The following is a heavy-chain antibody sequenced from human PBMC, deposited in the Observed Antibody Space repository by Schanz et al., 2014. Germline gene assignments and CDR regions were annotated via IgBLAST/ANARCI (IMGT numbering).Heavy chain of an antibody. D-gene: IGHD4-17*01. V-gene: IGHV1-2*06. CDR1: GYTFTGYY. Sequence: QVQLVQSGAEVKKPGASVKVSCKASGYTFTGYYMHWVRQAPGQGLEWMGQINPNSGATIYAQNFQGRVTMTSDTSTSTVYMELSSLRSEDTAVYYCARNYGGHSEESDRYGMDVWGQGTTVTVSS. CDR2: INPNSGAT. J-gene: IGHJ6*02. CDR3: ARNYGGHSEESDRYGMDV.